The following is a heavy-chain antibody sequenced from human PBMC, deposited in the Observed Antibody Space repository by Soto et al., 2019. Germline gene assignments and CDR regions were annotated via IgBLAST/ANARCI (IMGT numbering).Heavy chain of an antibody. CDR2: IYLGGSA. J-gene: IGHJ6*02. Sequence: QVQLQESGPGLVKPSETLSLTCTVSGDSVTSDYWSWIRQPPGKRLEYIGFIYLGGSANYNPSLESRVTISPDKSKNQLSLRLTSVTAADTAVYYCTRGKWFPRGYGMDVWSRGTTVTVS. V-gene: IGHV4-59*02. CDR1: GDSVTSDY. D-gene: IGHD3-22*01. CDR3: TRGKWFPRGYGMDV.